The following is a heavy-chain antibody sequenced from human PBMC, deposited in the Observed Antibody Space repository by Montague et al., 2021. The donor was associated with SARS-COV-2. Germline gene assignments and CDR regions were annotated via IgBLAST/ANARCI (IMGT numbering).Heavy chain of an antibody. CDR2: IYPSGGIFDSGRT. Sequence: SETLSLTCSVSGGSISGYFWSWIRQPAGKGLEWIGRIYPSGGIFDSGRTNYHPSPESRVTVSIDTSMNQFSLSLNSVTAADTAVYFWAGDSDFSSWHEAEDYFDYWGQGILVAVSS. CDR3: AGDSDFSSWHEAEDYFDY. V-gene: IGHV4-4*07. D-gene: IGHD6-13*01. J-gene: IGHJ4*02. CDR1: GGSISGYF.